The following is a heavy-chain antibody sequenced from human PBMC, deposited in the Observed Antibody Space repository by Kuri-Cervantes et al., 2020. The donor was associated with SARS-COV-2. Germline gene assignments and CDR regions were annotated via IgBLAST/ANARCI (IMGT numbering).Heavy chain of an antibody. V-gene: IGHV3-7*04. CDR2: IKQDGSEK. CDR3: ARAVLGVVAYFDY. Sequence: GESLKISCAASGFTFSSYWKSWVRQAPGKGLEWVANIKQDGSEKYYVDSVKGRFTISRDNAKNPLYLQMNSLRAEDTAVYYCARAVLGVVAYFDYWGQGTLVTVSS. CDR1: GFTFSSYW. J-gene: IGHJ4*02. D-gene: IGHD3-3*01.